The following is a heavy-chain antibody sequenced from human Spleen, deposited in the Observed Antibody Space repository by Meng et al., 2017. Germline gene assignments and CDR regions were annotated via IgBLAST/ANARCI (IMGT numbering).Heavy chain of an antibody. D-gene: IGHD5-12*01. CDR2: INPDGSST. Sequence: EVQLVESGGRLVQPGVSLRLSCAASGFTFSRYWMHWVRQVPGQGLVWVSRINPDGSSTSYADSVKGRFTISRDNAKNTLYLQMTSLRAEDTAVYYCSKDYTGSDDYWGQGTLVTVSS. CDR1: GFTFSRYW. V-gene: IGHV3-74*01. J-gene: IGHJ4*02. CDR3: SKDYTGSDDY.